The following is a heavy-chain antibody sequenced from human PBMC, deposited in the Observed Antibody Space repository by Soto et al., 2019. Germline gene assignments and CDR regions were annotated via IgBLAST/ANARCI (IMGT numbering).Heavy chain of an antibody. Sequence: KASETLSLTCTVSGGSISSGDYYWSWIRQPPGKGLEWIGYIYYSGSTYYNPSLKSRVTISVDTSKNQFSLKLSSVTAADTAVYYCARDFRYGSGSYYNAHYYYYGMDVWGQGTTVTVSS. J-gene: IGHJ6*02. V-gene: IGHV4-30-4*01. CDR2: IYYSGST. CDR3: ARDFRYGSGSYYNAHYYYYGMDV. D-gene: IGHD3-10*01. CDR1: GGSISSGDYY.